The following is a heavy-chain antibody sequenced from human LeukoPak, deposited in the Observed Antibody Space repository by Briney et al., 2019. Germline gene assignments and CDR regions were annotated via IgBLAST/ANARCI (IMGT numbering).Heavy chain of an antibody. V-gene: IGHV4-30-4*01. CDR1: GGSISSGDYY. D-gene: IGHD3-22*01. Sequence: PSQTLSLTCTVSGGSISSGDYYWSWIRQPPGKGLEWIGYIYYSGSTYYNPSLKSRVTISIDTSKNQFSLKLSSVTAADTAVYYCARIFMIVVVKDWYFDLWGRGTLVTVSS. CDR3: ARIFMIVVVKDWYFDL. CDR2: IYYSGST. J-gene: IGHJ2*01.